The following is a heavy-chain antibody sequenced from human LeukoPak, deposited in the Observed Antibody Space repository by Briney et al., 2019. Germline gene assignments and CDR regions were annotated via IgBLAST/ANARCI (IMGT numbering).Heavy chain of an antibody. D-gene: IGHD2-21*02. CDR2: IKRDGSEK. V-gene: IGHV3-7*01. J-gene: IGHJ3*02. Sequence: GGSLRLSCAASGFTFSTYWMSWVRQAPGKGLEWVANIKRDGSEKYYVDSVKGRFTISRDNAKNSLYLQMNSLRAEDTAVYYCARVGGGDHPDAFDIWGQGTVVTVSS. CDR1: GFTFSTYW. CDR3: ARVGGGDHPDAFDI.